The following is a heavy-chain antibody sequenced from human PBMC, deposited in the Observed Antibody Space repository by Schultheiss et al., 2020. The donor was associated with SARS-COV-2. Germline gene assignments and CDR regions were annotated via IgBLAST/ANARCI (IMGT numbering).Heavy chain of an antibody. V-gene: IGHV4-59*12. Sequence: SETLSLTCAVYGGSFSGYYWSWIRQPPGKGLECIGYIYYSGSTNYNPSLKSRVTISVDTSKNQFSLKLSSVTAADTAVYYCARGLREYSYGGVCAFDIWGQGTMVTVSS. CDR1: GGSFSGYY. CDR2: IYYSGST. CDR3: ARGLREYSYGGVCAFDI. D-gene: IGHD5-18*01. J-gene: IGHJ3*02.